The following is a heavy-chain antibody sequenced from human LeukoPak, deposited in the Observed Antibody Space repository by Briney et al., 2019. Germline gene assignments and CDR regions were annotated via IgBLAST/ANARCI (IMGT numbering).Heavy chain of an antibody. CDR1: GFTFSSYA. J-gene: IGHJ4*02. Sequence: PGGSLRLSCAASGFTFSSYAMHWVRQAPGKGLVWVSRINSDGSGTSYADSAKGRFTISRDNAKNTLYLQMNSLRVDDTSVYYCVRVTCTSSSCATVDHWGQGTLVTVSS. CDR3: VRVTCTSSSCATVDH. CDR2: INSDGSGT. V-gene: IGHV3-74*01. D-gene: IGHD2-2*01.